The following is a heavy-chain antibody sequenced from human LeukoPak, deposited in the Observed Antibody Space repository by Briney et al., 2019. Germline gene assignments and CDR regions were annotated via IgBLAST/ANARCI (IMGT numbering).Heavy chain of an antibody. D-gene: IGHD4-17*01. J-gene: IGHJ4*02. CDR2: ISGRNGNS. CDR3: ARCGADVTKFFAG. V-gene: IGHV1-18*01. Sequence: GASVKVSCKASGYTFTTYGISWVRQAPGQGLEWMGWISGRNGNSEYAQKYRDRVTMTTDISTSTAYMELRSLRSDDSAVYYCARCGADVTKFFAGWGQGTLVTVSS. CDR1: GYTFTTYG.